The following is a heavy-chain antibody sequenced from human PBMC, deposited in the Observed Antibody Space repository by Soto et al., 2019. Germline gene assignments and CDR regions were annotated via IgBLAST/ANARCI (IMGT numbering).Heavy chain of an antibody. V-gene: IGHV1-3*04. CDR3: ARSAVLTVRSSGDF. J-gene: IGHJ4*02. Sequence: QVQLVQSGAEVKKPGASVKVSCKASGYTFPSHGIHWVRQAPGQSLEGMGWINTANGNTKYSQRFQGRVTSTRDTSATIVYMELSSLTSDATATYYGARSAVLTVRSSGDFWGQGALVTVSS. D-gene: IGHD2-21*02. CDR1: GYTFPSHG. CDR2: INTANGNT.